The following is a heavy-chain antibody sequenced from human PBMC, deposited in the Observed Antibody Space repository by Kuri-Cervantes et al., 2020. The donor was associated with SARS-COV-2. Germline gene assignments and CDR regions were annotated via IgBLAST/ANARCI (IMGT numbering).Heavy chain of an antibody. CDR2: IYYSGST. V-gene: IGHV4-59*12. J-gene: IGHJ5*02. Sequence: SETLSLTCTVSGGSISSYYWSWIRQPPGKGLEWIGYIYYSGSTNYNPSPKSRVTISVDTSKNQFSLKLSSVTAADTAVYYCARGAITMVRGVITRNWFAPWGQGTLVTVSS. CDR3: ARGAITMVRGVITRNWFAP. D-gene: IGHD3-10*01. CDR1: GGSISSYY.